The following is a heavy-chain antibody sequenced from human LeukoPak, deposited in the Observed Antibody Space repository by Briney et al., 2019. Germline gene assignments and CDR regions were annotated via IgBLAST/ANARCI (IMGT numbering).Heavy chain of an antibody. CDR3: VRGWFDF. J-gene: IGHJ5*01. CDR2: ISSGSGYI. CDR1: GFTFSSYT. Sequence: GGSLRLSCATSGFTFSSYTMSWVRQAPGKGLEWVSSISSGSGYIKYAGSVKGRFTISRDNAENSVFLQMSSLRVDDTALYYCVRGWFDFWGQGTPVTVSS. V-gene: IGHV3-21*01.